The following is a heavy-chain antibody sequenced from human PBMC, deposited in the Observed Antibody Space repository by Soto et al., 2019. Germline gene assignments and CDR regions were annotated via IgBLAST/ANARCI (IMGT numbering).Heavy chain of an antibody. CDR3: ARSVEGHFDY. CDR1: GFTFSVYS. J-gene: IGHJ4*02. CDR2: ITSDTKTI. V-gene: IGHV3-48*02. D-gene: IGHD6-19*01. Sequence: EVQLVESGGDLVQRGGSLRLSCVASGFTFSVYSMNWVRQAPGKGLEWFSYITSDTKTIKYADSVKGRFTISRDNAKNSVYLQMSSFRDEDTAVDYCARSVEGHFDYWGQGTVVTVSS.